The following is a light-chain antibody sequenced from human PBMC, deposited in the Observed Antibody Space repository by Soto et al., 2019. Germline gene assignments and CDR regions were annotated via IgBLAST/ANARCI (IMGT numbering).Light chain of an antibody. CDR1: QSLVHSDGNTY. CDR3: QQYNYWPPWT. J-gene: IGKJ1*01. Sequence: DVVMTQSPLSLPVTLGQPASISCRSSQSLVHSDGNTYLNWFQQRPGQSPRRLIYMVSNRDSGVPDRFSGSGSGTDFTLKISSLQSADFAVYYCQQYNYWPPWTFGPGTKVDIK. CDR2: MVS. V-gene: IGKV2-30*02.